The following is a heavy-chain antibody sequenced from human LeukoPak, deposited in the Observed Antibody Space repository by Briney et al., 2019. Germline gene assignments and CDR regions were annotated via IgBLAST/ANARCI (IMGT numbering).Heavy chain of an antibody. D-gene: IGHD4-17*01. V-gene: IGHV3-48*02. J-gene: IGHJ4*02. CDR1: GFIGSNNY. CDR2: IDSDTYGNTI. CDR3: ARDRDYAFDY. Sequence: PGGSLRLSCAASGFIGSNNYMNWVRQAPGKGLEWISYIDSDTYGNTIYYADIVKGRFTISRDNAKNSLYLQMNSLRDEDTALYYCARDRDYAFDYWGQGTLVTVSS.